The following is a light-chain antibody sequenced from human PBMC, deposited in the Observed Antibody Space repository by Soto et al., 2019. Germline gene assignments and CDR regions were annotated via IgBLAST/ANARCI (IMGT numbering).Light chain of an antibody. CDR3: QQHSHWPPWT. V-gene: IGKV3-11*01. Sequence: EVVLTQSPATLSLSPGERATLSCRASENVRTFVDWYQQKPGQAPRLLIYGASNRATGIPARFSGSGSGTDFTLTISDLEPEEFAVYYCQQHSHWPPWTFGQGTRVEI. CDR1: ENVRTF. CDR2: GAS. J-gene: IGKJ1*01.